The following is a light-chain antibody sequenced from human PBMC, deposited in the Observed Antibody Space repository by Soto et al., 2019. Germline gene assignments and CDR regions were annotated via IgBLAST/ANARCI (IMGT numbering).Light chain of an antibody. CDR1: QSISTY. Sequence: DIQITQSPSSLSASVGDRVTITCRASQSISTYLNWYQRKPGKAPKLLIYAASTLQSGVPSRFSGSGSGTDFTLTVSSMQPEDFATYYCQQSATTYTFGQGTRLEIK. J-gene: IGKJ2*01. V-gene: IGKV1-39*01. CDR3: QQSATTYT. CDR2: AAS.